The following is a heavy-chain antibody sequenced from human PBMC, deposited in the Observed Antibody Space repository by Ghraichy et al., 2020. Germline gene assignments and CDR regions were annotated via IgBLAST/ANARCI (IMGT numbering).Heavy chain of an antibody. J-gene: IGHJ4*02. Sequence: SETLSLTCAVYGGSFSGYYWSWIRQPPGKGLEWIGEINHSGSTNYNPSLKSRVTISVDTSKNQFSLKLSSVTAADTAVYYCASYAIGPNRIVVEYGSWGQGTLVTVSS. CDR3: ASYAIGPNRIVVEYGS. D-gene: IGHD3-22*01. CDR1: GGSFSGYY. CDR2: INHSGST. V-gene: IGHV4-34*01.